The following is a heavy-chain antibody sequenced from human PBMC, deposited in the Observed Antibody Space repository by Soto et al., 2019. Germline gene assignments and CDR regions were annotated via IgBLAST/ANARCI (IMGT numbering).Heavy chain of an antibody. D-gene: IGHD3-3*01. CDR1: GYSFTSYW. V-gene: IGHV5-51*01. CDR3: ARLGTIFGVENYYYMDV. Sequence: PGESLKISCKGSGYSFTSYWIGWVRQMPGKGLEWMGIISPGDSDTRYSPSFQGQVTISADKSISTAYLQWSSLKASDTAMYYCARLGTIFGVENYYYMDVWGKGTTVTVSS. J-gene: IGHJ6*03. CDR2: ISPGDSDT.